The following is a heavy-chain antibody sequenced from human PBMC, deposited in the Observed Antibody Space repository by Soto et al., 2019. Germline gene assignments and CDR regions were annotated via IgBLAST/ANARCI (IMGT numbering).Heavy chain of an antibody. CDR1: GFNFRNDW. CDR3: ARGGWGAYYLDT. J-gene: IGHJ4*02. V-gene: IGHV3-74*01. CDR2: IKYDESST. Sequence: EVQLVESGGGLVQPGGSLRLSCAASGFNFRNDWMHWVRQAPGKGLVWVSRIKYDESSTDYADSVYGRFIISRDNAKNTVYMQMNSLRSEDTAVYYCARGGWGAYYLDTWGQGTLVTVSS. D-gene: IGHD1-26*01.